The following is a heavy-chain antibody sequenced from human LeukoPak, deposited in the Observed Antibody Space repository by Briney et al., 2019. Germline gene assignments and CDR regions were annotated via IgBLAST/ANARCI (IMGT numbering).Heavy chain of an antibody. CDR1: GFTFSDYY. J-gene: IGHJ4*02. CDR3: ARDEAYYYDSSGYDY. D-gene: IGHD3-22*01. Sequence: PGGSLRLSCAASGFTFSDYYMSWIRQAPGKGLEWVSYISSSGSTIYYADSVKGRFTISRGNAKNSLYLQMNSLRAEDTAVYYCARDEAYYYDSSGYDYWGQGTLVTVSS. CDR2: ISSSGSTI. V-gene: IGHV3-11*01.